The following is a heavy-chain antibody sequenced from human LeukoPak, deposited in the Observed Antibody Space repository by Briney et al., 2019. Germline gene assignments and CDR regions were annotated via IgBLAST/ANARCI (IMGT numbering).Heavy chain of an antibody. CDR3: ATLRLGELSPLDY. CDR2: ISGSGVST. J-gene: IGHJ4*02. D-gene: IGHD3-16*02. CDR1: GFTFSSYG. Sequence: PGGTLRLSCAGSGFTFSSYGMSWVRQTPGKGLEWVSAISGSGVSTYYVDSVKGRFTISRDNSKTTLVLQMNSLRAEDTAVYYCATLRLGELSPLDYWGQGTLVTVSS. V-gene: IGHV3-23*01.